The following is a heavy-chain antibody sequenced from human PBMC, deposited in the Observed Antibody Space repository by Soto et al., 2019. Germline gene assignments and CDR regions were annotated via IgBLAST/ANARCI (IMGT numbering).Heavy chain of an antibody. V-gene: IGHV4-34*01. D-gene: IGHD6-6*01. CDR2: INHSGST. CDR3: ARATKIAARPYYYYYYYMDV. CDR1: GGSFSGYY. Sequence: PSETLSLTCDVYGGSFSGYYWSWIRKPPGKGLDWIGEINHSGSTNYHPSLKSRVTISVDTSKNQFFLKLSSVTAADTAVYYCARATKIAARPYYYYYYYMDVWGKGTTVTVSS. J-gene: IGHJ6*03.